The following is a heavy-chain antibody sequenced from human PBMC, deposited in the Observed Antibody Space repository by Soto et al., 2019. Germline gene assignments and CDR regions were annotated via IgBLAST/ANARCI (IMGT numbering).Heavy chain of an antibody. V-gene: IGHV4-34*01. CDR3: ARLFAGATGNWYFDL. Sequence: QVQLQQWGAGLLKPSETLSLTCAVYGGSFSGYYWSWVRQPPGKGLEWIGEITHSGGINYNPSLKSRVTMSLDTSKNQFSLRLNPVSDADTAVYYCARLFAGATGNWYFDLWGRGTLVTVSS. D-gene: IGHD1-1*01. J-gene: IGHJ2*01. CDR2: ITHSGGI. CDR1: GGSFSGYY.